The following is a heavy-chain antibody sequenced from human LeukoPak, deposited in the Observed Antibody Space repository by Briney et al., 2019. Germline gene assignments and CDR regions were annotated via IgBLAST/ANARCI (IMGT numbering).Heavy chain of an antibody. CDR3: ARHGFRAGGTWIFDY. V-gene: IGHV4-59*08. D-gene: IGHD5-12*01. Sequence: SETLSLTCTVSGASISSYYWSWIRQPPGKGLEWIGYIYYSGTTNYNPSLKSQVSMSVDTSKNQFSLEVSSVTAADAAVYYCARHGFRAGGTWIFDYWGQGILVTVSS. J-gene: IGHJ4*02. CDR1: GASISSYY. CDR2: IYYSGTT.